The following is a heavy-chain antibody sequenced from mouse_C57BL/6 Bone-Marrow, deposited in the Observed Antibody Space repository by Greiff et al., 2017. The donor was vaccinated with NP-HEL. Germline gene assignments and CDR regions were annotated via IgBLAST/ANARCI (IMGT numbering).Heavy chain of an antibody. CDR1: GYTFTSYW. V-gene: IGHV1-74*01. D-gene: IGHD2-2*01. CDR3: AIRGKRLRRERAWFGY. CDR2: IHPSDSDT. Sequence: QVQLQQSGAELVKPGASVKVSCKASGYTFTSYWMHWVKQRPGQGLEWIGRIHPSDSDTNYNQKFKGKATLTVDKSSSSAYMQLSSLTSEDSAVYYCAIRGKRLRRERAWFGYWGQGTLVTVSA. J-gene: IGHJ3*01.